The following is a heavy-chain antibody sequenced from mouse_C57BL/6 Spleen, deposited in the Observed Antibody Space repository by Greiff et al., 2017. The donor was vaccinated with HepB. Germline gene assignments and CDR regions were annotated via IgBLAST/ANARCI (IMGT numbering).Heavy chain of an antibody. V-gene: IGHV1-82*01. CDR2: IYPGDGDT. CDR3: ASDYYGSSNWYFDV. CDR1: GYAFSSSW. Sequence: QVQLQQSGPELVKPGASVKISCKASGYAFSSSWMNWVKQRPGKGLEWIGRIYPGDGDTNYNGKFKGKATLTADKSSSTAYMQLSSLTSEDSAVYFCASDYYGSSNWYFDVWGTVTTVTVSS. D-gene: IGHD1-1*01. J-gene: IGHJ1*03.